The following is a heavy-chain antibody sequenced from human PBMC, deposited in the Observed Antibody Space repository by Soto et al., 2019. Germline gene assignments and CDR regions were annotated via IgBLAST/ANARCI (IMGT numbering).Heavy chain of an antibody. CDR2: INPNSGDT. D-gene: IGHD3-3*01. J-gene: IGHJ5*02. Sequence: ASVKVSCKASGYTFTGYYIHWVRQAPGQRLEWMGWINPNSGDTNFAQRFQGRVTMTTDTSINTAYMELSRLRSDDTAVYYGARGGGTILAPLPWGQGTLVTVSS. V-gene: IGHV1-2*02. CDR3: ARGGGTILAPLP. CDR1: GYTFTGYY.